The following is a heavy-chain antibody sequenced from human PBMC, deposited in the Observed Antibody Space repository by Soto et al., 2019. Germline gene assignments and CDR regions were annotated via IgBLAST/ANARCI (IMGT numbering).Heavy chain of an antibody. V-gene: IGHV3-21*01. CDR2: ISSSSSYI. J-gene: IGHJ6*02. CDR1: GFTFSSYS. D-gene: IGHD4-17*01. CDR3: AREGYGDYDYYYYGMDV. Sequence: GGSLRLSCAASGFTFSSYSMNWVRRAPGKGLEWVSSISSSSSYIYYADSVKGRFTISRDNAKNSLYLQMNSLRAEDTAVYYCAREGYGDYDYYYYGMDVWGQGTTVTVSS.